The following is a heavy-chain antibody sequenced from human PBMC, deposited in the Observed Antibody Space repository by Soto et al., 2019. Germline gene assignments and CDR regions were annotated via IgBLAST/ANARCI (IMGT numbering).Heavy chain of an antibody. CDR2: ISYDGSTK. Sequence: GGSLRLSCAASGFTFSSYAMHWVRQAPGKGLEWVAVISYDGSTKYYADSVKGRFTISRDNSKNTLYLQMNSLRAEDTAVYYCARDPWTTVTTFYFDYWGQGTLVTVSS. CDR1: GFTFSSYA. J-gene: IGHJ4*02. D-gene: IGHD4-17*01. CDR3: ARDPWTTVTTFYFDY. V-gene: IGHV3-30-3*01.